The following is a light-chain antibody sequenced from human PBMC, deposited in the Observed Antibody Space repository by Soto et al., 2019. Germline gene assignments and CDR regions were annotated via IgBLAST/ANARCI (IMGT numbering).Light chain of an antibody. V-gene: IGKV3D-15*01. CDR3: QQYNNWPLT. CDR1: QSVASSY. CDR2: DAS. J-gene: IGKJ4*01. Sequence: DIVLTQSPGTLSLSPGERATLSCRASQSVASSYLAWYQQKPGQAPRLLIYDASNRATGIPARFSGSGSGTEFTLTISSLQSEDFALYYCQQYNNWPLTFGGGTKVDIK.